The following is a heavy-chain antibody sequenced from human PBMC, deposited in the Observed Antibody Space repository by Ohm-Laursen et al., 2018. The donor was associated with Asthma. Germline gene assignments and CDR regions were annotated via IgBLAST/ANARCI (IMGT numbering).Heavy chain of an antibody. CDR1: GFTFSSYS. D-gene: IGHD3-16*01. J-gene: IGHJ6*02. CDR2: ISSSSSTI. V-gene: IGHV3-48*01. Sequence: SLRLSCTASGFTFSSYSINWIRQAPGKGLEWVSYISSSSSTIYYADSVKGRFTISRDNAKNSLYLQMNNLRADDAAIYYCAREWGGMDVWGQGTTVTVSS. CDR3: AREWGGMDV.